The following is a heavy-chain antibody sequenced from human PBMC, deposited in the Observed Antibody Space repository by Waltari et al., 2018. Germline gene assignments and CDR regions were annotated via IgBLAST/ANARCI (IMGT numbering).Heavy chain of an antibody. CDR1: HLYISHGYY. D-gene: IGHD3-3*01. J-gene: IGHJ6*02. Sequence: QVQLQESGPGLVKPSETLSLTCAVSHLYISHGYYWCWIRQSPGKGLEWIGSIYHSGTTHYNPSLESRVTISVDRSRNQFSLKVTSVSAADTAVYFCARDQRFLESLYPYYYALDAWGRGITVTVSS. CDR2: IYHSGTT. V-gene: IGHV4-38-2*02. CDR3: ARDQRFLESLYPYYYALDA.